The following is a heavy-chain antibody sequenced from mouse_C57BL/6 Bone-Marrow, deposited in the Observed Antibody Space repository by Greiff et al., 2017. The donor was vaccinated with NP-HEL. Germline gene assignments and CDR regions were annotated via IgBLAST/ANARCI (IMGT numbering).Heavy chain of an antibody. CDR1: EYEFPSHD. D-gene: IGHD3-2*02. Sequence: EVQLVESGGCLVQPGESLKLSCESNEYEFPSHDMSWVRKTPEKRLELVAAINSDGGSTYYPDTMERRFIISRDNTKKTLYLQMSSLRSEDTALYYCARRGQLRLRRYFDYWGQGTTLTVSS. J-gene: IGHJ2*01. CDR2: INSDGGST. V-gene: IGHV5-2*01. CDR3: ARRGQLRLRRYFDY.